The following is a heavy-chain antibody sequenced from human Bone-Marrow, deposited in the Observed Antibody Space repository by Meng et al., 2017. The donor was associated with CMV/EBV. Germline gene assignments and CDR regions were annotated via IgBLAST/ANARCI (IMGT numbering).Heavy chain of an antibody. V-gene: IGHV4-39*07. CDR1: GGSISSSDYY. Sequence: SETLSLTCTVSGGSISSSDYYWGWVRQPPGKGLEWIATIYYLGATQHNPSLKSRGTISIDRSKNQFSLKLTSVTAADTAIYFCAREARYSGGYPKDYWGQGTLVTVSS. D-gene: IGHD1-26*01. CDR3: AREARYSGGYPKDY. CDR2: IYYLGAT. J-gene: IGHJ4*02.